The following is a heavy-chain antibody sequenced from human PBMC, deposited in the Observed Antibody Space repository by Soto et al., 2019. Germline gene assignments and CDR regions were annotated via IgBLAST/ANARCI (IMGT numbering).Heavy chain of an antibody. D-gene: IGHD3-10*01. CDR2: IHHSGSS. J-gene: IGHJ4*02. CDR1: GGSISSRNW. CDR3: AGSGSYRDIDY. V-gene: IGHV4-4*03. Sequence: LPETLSLTCPVSGGSISSRNWWSWVRPPPGKGLEWIGEIHHSGSSNPNPSLKSRVTTSVDKSKNQFYLKLTSVTAADTAVYYCAGSGSYRDIDYWGQGTLVTVSS.